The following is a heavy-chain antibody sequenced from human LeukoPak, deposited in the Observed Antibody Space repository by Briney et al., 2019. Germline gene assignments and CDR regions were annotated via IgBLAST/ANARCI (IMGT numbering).Heavy chain of an antibody. CDR1: GYTFTGYY. J-gene: IGHJ4*02. Sequence: GASVKVSCKASGYTFTGYYMHWVRQAPGQGLEWVGWINPNSGGTNYAQKFQGRVTMTRDTSISTAYMELSRLRSDDTAVYYCARDPGNSGYDSIDYWGQGTLVTVSS. CDR2: INPNSGGT. CDR3: ARDPGNSGYDSIDY. V-gene: IGHV1-2*02. D-gene: IGHD5-12*01.